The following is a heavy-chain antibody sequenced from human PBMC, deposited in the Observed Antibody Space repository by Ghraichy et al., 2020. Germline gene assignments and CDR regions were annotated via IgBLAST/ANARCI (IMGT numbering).Heavy chain of an antibody. CDR3: ARVLEVNWVDY. CDR1: GGSFSGYY. Sequence: SETLSLTCAVYGGSFSGYYWSWIRQPPGKGLEWIGEINHSGSTNYNPSLKSRVTISVDTSKNQFSLKLSSVTAADTAVYYCARVLEVNWVDYWGQGTLVTVSS. D-gene: IGHD7-27*01. CDR2: INHSGST. V-gene: IGHV4-34*01. J-gene: IGHJ4*02.